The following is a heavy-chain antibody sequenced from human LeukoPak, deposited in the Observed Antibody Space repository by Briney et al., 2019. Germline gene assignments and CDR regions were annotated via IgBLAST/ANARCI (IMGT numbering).Heavy chain of an antibody. CDR1: GFTFSSYG. V-gene: IGHV3-33*01. CDR3: ARANPGTVDY. J-gene: IGHJ4*02. Sequence: GRSLRLSCAASGFTFSSYGMHWVRQAPGKGLEWVAVIWYDGSNKYYADSVKGRFAISRDNSKNTLYLQMNSLRAEDTAEYYCARANPGTVDYWGQGTLVTVSS. D-gene: IGHD1/OR15-1a*01. CDR2: IWYDGSNK.